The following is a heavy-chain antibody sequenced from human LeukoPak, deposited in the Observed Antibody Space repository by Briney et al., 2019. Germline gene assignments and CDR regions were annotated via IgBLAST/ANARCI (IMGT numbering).Heavy chain of an antibody. Sequence: RSQTLSLTCAISGDSVSSNSAAWNWIRQSPSRGLEWLGRTYYRSKWYNDYAVPVKIRITINPDTSKNQFSLQLNSVTPEDTAVYYCAREYSSSYPYYYYYGMDVWGQGTTVTVSS. J-gene: IGHJ6*02. D-gene: IGHD6-13*01. CDR2: TYYRSKWYN. CDR1: GDSVSSNSAA. CDR3: AREYSSSYPYYYYYGMDV. V-gene: IGHV6-1*01.